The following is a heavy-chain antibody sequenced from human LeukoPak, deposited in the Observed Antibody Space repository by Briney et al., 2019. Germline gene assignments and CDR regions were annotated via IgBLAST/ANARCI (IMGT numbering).Heavy chain of an antibody. Sequence: PSETLSLTCTVSGGSISSSSYYWGWIRQPPGKGLEWIGGIYYSGSTYYNPSLKSRVTISVDTSKNQFSLKLSSVTAADTAVYYCARHEEGYCSSTSCSRGFDPWGQGTLVTVSS. CDR2: IYYSGST. D-gene: IGHD2-2*01. CDR3: ARHEEGYCSSTSCSRGFDP. J-gene: IGHJ5*02. V-gene: IGHV4-39*01. CDR1: GGSISSSSYY.